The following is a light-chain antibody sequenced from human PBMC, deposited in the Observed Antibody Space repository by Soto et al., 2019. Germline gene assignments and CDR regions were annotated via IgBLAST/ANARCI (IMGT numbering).Light chain of an antibody. J-gene: IGKJ3*01. Sequence: EIVLTQSPGTLSLSPGERATLPCRASQSVSDSYLAWYQQKPGQAPRLLIYASSRATGIPDRFSGSGSGTDFTLTISRLEPEDFAVYYCQHYGTSALFGPGTKVDIK. CDR2: AS. V-gene: IGKV3-20*01. CDR1: QSVSDSY. CDR3: QHYGTSAL.